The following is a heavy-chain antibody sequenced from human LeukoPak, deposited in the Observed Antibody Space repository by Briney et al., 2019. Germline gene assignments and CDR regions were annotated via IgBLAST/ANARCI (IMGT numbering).Heavy chain of an antibody. CDR1: GFTFSAYD. Sequence: PGGSLSLSCAASGFTFSAYDMTWVRQAPGKGLEWVSYIGSDNKPHYSESVKGRFAISRDNSKSMLFLQLNSLRAEDTALYCWARDLHYDVAMDVWGEGTTVTVSS. CDR2: IGSDNKP. D-gene: IGHD5-12*01. V-gene: IGHV3-23*01. CDR3: ARDLHYDVAMDV. J-gene: IGHJ6*04.